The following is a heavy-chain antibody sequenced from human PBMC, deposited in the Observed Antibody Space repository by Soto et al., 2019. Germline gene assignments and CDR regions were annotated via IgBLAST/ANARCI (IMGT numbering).Heavy chain of an antibody. J-gene: IGHJ3*01. V-gene: IGHV3-7*01. Sequence: EVQLVESGGGLVQPGESLRLSCAASGFSFSRYWMNWVRQAPGKGLEWVANIKQDGSEKYYVDSVKGRFTIYRDNAKNPLYLQMAHLRGEDTARYYLFKAGSADAFDALGQGTEGTVSS. CDR3: FKAGSADAFDA. CDR2: IKQDGSEK. D-gene: IGHD6-13*01. CDR1: GFSFSRYW.